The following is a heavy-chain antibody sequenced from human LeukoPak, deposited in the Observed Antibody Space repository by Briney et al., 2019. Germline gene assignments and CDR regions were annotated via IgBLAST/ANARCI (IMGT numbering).Heavy chain of an antibody. V-gene: IGHV3-23*01. CDR1: GFTFSSYA. D-gene: IGHD1-26*01. CDR2: ISGSGGST. CDR3: AKDGRGSYYKYYFDY. J-gene: IGHJ4*02. Sequence: GGSLRLSCAASGFTFSSYAMSWVRQAPGKGLEWVSAISGSGGSTYYADSVKGRFTISRDNSKDTLYLQMNSLRAEDTAVYYCAKDGRGSYYKYYFDYWGQGTLVTVSS.